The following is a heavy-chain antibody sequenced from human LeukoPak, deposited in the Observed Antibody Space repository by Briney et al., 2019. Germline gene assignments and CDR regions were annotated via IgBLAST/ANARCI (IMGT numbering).Heavy chain of an antibody. CDR1: GGSISSGDYY. V-gene: IGHV4-30-4*01. CDR2: IYYSGST. D-gene: IGHD3-10*01. J-gene: IGHJ6*02. Sequence: SETLSLTCTVSGGSISSGDYYWSWIRQPPGKGLEWIGYIYYSGSTYYNPSLKSRVTISVDTSKNQFSLKLSSVTAADTAVYYCAGDEKFGEDYYYYGMDVWGQGTTVTVSS. CDR3: AGDEKFGEDYYYYGMDV.